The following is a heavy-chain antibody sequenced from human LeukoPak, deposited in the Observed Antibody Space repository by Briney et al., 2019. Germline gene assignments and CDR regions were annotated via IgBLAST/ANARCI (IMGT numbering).Heavy chain of an antibody. J-gene: IGHJ4*02. CDR1: GFTFSSYA. V-gene: IGHV3-23*01. CDR2: ISGSGGST. Sequence: PGGSLRLSCAASGFTFSSYAMSWVRQAPGKGLEWVSAISGSGGSTYYADSVKGRFTISADKSISTAYLQWSSLKASDTAMYYCARHDIMDWKIDYWGQGTLVTVSS. D-gene: IGHD1-1*01. CDR3: ARHDIMDWKIDY.